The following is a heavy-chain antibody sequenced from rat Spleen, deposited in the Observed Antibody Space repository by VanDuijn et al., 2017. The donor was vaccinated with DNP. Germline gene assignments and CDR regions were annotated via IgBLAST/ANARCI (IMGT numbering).Heavy chain of an antibody. V-gene: IGHV5-31*01. J-gene: IGHJ1*01. CDR3: TRKYTTDYYWYFDF. D-gene: IGHD1-6*01. Sequence: EVQLVKSGGGPVQPGRSLKLSCAASGFTFHNYWMTWIRQAPGKGLEWIASITNTGGSSYYADSVKGRFTISRDNAESTLYLQMNSLRSEDTATYYCTRKYTTDYYWYFDFWGPGTMVTVSS. CDR1: GFTFHNYW. CDR2: ITNTGGSS.